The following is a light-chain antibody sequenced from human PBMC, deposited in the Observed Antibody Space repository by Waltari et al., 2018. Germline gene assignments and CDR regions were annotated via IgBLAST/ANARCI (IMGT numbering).Light chain of an antibody. CDR1: SSDLGRYNH. CDR2: AVA. V-gene: IGLV2-23*02. J-gene: IGLJ3*02. Sequence: QSALTQPASVSGSPGQSITIPCTGTSSDLGRYNHVSWYQQPPGKAPKLLISAVAKRPSGVSSRFSGSKSGNTTSLTISGLQSDDEAHYYCCSYARFYIWVFGEGTKLTVL. CDR3: CSYARFYIWV.